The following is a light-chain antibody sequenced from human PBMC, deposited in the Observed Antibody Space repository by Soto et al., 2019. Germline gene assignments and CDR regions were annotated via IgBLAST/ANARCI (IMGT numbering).Light chain of an antibody. Sequence: EIVLTQSPGTLSLSPGERGTLSCRASQTVTKNYLGGYQQKPGQAPRLLIYDVSKRATGIPDRFSGSGSGTDFTLTISRLEPEDVEVYYCQQYAHSPLTFGGGTKVEIK. CDR1: QTVTKNY. CDR2: DVS. CDR3: QQYAHSPLT. J-gene: IGKJ4*01. V-gene: IGKV3-20*01.